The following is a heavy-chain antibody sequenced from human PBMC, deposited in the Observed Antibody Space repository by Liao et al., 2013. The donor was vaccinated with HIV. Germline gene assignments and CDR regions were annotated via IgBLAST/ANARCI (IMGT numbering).Heavy chain of an antibody. J-gene: IGHJ4*02. D-gene: IGHD3-3*01. CDR3: ARDHRSGLTPRFDY. CDR1: GGSFSDYY. CDR2: INHSGSS. Sequence: QVQLQQRGAGLLKPSETLSLTCTVYGGSFSDYYWSWIRQPPGKGLEWIGEINHSGSSNYNPSLKSRVTISLDTSKNQFSLKLSSVTAADTAVYYCARDHRSGLTPRFDYWGQGTLVTVSS. V-gene: IGHV4-34*01.